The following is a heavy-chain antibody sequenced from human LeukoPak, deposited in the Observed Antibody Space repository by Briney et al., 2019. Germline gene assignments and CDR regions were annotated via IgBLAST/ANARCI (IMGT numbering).Heavy chain of an antibody. V-gene: IGHV4-59*01. J-gene: IGHJ4*02. Sequence: SETLSLTCTLSGGSISTYYWSWIRQPPGKGLEWIGYIYHSGSTNYNPSLKSRVTISVDTSKNQFSPKLSSVTAADTAVYYCARGGGYASPIGYWGQGALVTVPS. D-gene: IGHD5-12*01. CDR1: GGSISTYY. CDR3: ARGGGYASPIGY. CDR2: IYHSGST.